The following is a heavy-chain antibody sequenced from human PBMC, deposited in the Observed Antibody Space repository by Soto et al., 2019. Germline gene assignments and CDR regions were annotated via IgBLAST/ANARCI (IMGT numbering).Heavy chain of an antibody. CDR3: ARVQGFDWLYFLSWFDP. CDR1: GFTFSNYW. CDR2: ISSSGSTI. V-gene: IGHV3-11*01. J-gene: IGHJ5*02. Sequence: AGGSLRISCSAAGFTFSNYWMHWVRPAPGEGLEWVSYISSSGSTIYYADSVKGRFTISRDNAKNSLYLQMNSLRAEDTAVYYCARVQGFDWLYFLSWFDPWGQGTLVTVSS. D-gene: IGHD3-9*01.